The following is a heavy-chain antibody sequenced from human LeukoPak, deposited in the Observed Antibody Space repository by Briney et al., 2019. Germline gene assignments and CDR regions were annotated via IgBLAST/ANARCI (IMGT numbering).Heavy chain of an antibody. D-gene: IGHD1-26*01. V-gene: IGHV3-30-3*01. Sequence: SGGSLRLSCAASGFTFSSYAMHWVRQAPGKGLEWVAVISYDGSNKYYADSVKGRFTISRDNSKNTLYLQMNSPRAEDTAVYYCARDGIVGATGGYFDLWGRGTLVTVSS. CDR1: GFTFSSYA. CDR2: ISYDGSNK. J-gene: IGHJ2*01. CDR3: ARDGIVGATGGYFDL.